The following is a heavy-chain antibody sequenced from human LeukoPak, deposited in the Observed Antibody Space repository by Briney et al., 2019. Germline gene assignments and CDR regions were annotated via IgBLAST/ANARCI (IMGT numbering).Heavy chain of an antibody. CDR1: GFTFSSYG. Sequence: PGGSLRLSCAASGFTFSSYGMHWVRQAPGKGLEWVAVISYDGSNKYYADSVKGRFTISRDNSKNTLYLQMNSLRAEDTAVYYCARVRITMVRGVPHYGMDVWGQGTTVTVSS. J-gene: IGHJ6*02. CDR3: ARVRITMVRGVPHYGMDV. D-gene: IGHD3-10*01. V-gene: IGHV3-30*03. CDR2: ISYDGSNK.